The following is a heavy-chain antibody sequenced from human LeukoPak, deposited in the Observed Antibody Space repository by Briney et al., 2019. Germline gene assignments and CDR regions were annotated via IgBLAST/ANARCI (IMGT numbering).Heavy chain of an antibody. V-gene: IGHV5-51*01. J-gene: IGHJ5*02. CDR1: GYSFTTYW. Sequence: GESLKISCKGSGYSFTTYWIGWVRQMPGKGLEWMGIIYPGDSDTRYSPSFQGQVTISADKSISTAYLQWSSLKASDTAMYYCARYRYPYGSGSYYKGWFDPWGQGTLVTVSS. D-gene: IGHD3-10*01. CDR3: ARYRYPYGSGSYYKGWFDP. CDR2: IYPGDSDT.